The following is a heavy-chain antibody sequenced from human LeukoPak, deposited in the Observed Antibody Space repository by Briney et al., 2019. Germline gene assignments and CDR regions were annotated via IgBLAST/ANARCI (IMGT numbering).Heavy chain of an antibody. J-gene: IGHJ4*02. CDR1: GFTFISYA. CDR3: AMDSPSTGYY. V-gene: IGHV3-23*01. Sequence: GGSLRLSCAASGFTFISYAMTWVRQAPGKGLQWVSAISGSGDSTHYADSVKGRFTISGDNSKNTLYLQMNSLRAEDTAVYYCAMDSPSTGYYWGQGTLVTVSS. D-gene: IGHD5/OR15-5a*01. CDR2: ISGSGDST.